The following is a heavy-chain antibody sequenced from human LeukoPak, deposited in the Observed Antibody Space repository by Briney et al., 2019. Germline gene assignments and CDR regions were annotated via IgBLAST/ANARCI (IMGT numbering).Heavy chain of an antibody. CDR1: GVTFSSYA. D-gene: IGHD5/OR15-5a*01. V-gene: IGHV3-23*01. CDR3: AKRLPDHVDY. J-gene: IGHJ4*02. Sequence: GGSLSLSCAPSGVTFSSYAMSWVRQAPGKGLEWVSASTGSGGTYYADSVKGRFTVSRDNSKNTLYLQMNSPSAEETAVYCWAKRLPDHVDYWGQGTLVTVSS. CDR2: STGSGGT.